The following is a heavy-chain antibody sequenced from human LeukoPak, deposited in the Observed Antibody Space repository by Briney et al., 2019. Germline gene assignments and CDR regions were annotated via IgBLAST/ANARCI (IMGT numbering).Heavy chain of an antibody. CDR3: VRDLRFLEWLLYETFDY. D-gene: IGHD3-3*01. V-gene: IGHV1-18*01. CDR2: ISSYNGNT. Sequence: ALVKVSCKASGYTFTDYGISWVRQAPGQGFEWVGWISSYNGNTSYAQKFQGRVTMTTDTSTNTAYMELRSLRADDTAMYYCVRDLRFLEWLLYETFDYWGQGTLVTVSS. J-gene: IGHJ4*02. CDR1: GYTFTDYG.